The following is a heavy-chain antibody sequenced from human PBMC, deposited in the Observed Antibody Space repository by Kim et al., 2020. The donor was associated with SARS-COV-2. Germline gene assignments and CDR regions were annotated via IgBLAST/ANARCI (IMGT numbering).Heavy chain of an antibody. CDR3: ARVWYYDSSGYIFDY. D-gene: IGHD3-22*01. J-gene: IGHJ4*02. Sequence: PALKSRVTISVDTSKNQFSLKLSSVTAADTAVYYCARVWYYDSSGYIFDYWGQGTLVTVSS. V-gene: IGHV4-59*01.